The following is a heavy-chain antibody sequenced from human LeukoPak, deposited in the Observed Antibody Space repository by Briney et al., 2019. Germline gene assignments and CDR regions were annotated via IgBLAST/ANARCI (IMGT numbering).Heavy chain of an antibody. CDR3: AKGDIVVVPAAISSFDY. CDR2: ISYDGSNK. V-gene: IGHV3-30*18. Sequence: PGGSLRLSCAASGFTFSSYGMHWVRQAPGKGLEWVAVISYDGSNKYYADSVKGRFTISRDNSKNTLYLQMNSLRAEDTAVYYCAKGDIVVVPAAISSFDYWGQGTLVTVSS. J-gene: IGHJ4*02. D-gene: IGHD2-2*01. CDR1: GFTFSSYG.